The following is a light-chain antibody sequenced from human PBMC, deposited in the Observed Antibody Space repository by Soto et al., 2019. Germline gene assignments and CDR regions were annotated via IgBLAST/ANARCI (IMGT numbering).Light chain of an antibody. CDR1: SSDVGGYNY. V-gene: IGLV2-11*01. J-gene: IGLJ1*01. Sequence: QSALTQPRSASGSPGQSITISCSGTSSDVGGYNYVSWYQQHPAKAPKLLIFDVSMRPSGVPNRFSGSKSGNTASLTISGLRDEDEADYYCCSYVGRNTYVFGTGTKLTVL. CDR3: CSYVGRNTYV. CDR2: DVS.